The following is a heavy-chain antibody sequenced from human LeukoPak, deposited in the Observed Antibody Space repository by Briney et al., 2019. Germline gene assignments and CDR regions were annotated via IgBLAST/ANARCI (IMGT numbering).Heavy chain of an antibody. Sequence: GSLRLSCAASGFTFSSYWMSWVRQAPGKGLEWVSYISSSGSTIYYADSVKGRFTISRDNSKNTLYLQMNSLRVEDTAVYYCAKCMDYYDSSGSDYWGQGTLVTVSS. CDR1: GFTFSSYW. J-gene: IGHJ4*02. CDR3: AKCMDYYDSSGSDY. D-gene: IGHD3-22*01. CDR2: ISSSGSTI. V-gene: IGHV3-48*01.